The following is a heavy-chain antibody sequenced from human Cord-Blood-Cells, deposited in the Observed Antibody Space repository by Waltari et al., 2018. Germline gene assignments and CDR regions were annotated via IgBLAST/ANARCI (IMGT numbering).Heavy chain of an antibody. CDR1: GYTFTGYY. V-gene: IGHV1-2*02. CDR2: INPNSGGT. CDR3: AREDIVVVPDAFDI. Sequence: QVPLVQSGAEVKKPGASVKVSCKASGYTFTGYYTHWVRQAPGQGLEWMGWINPNSGGTNYAQKFQGRVTMTRDTSISTAYMELSRLRSDDTAVYYCAREDIVVVPDAFDIWGQGTMVTVSS. J-gene: IGHJ3*02. D-gene: IGHD2-2*01.